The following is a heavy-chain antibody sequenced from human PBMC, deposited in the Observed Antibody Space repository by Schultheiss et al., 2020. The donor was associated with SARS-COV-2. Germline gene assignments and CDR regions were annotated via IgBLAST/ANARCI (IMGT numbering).Heavy chain of an antibody. D-gene: IGHD3-9*01. Sequence: SETLSLTCTVSGDSVSSSTYYWTWVRQPPGKGLEWIGFIYYSGSANYNPSLKSRVTMSVDTSKNQFSLNLSSMTAADTAVYYCARGLRYYDDGGMDVWGQGTTVTVSS. J-gene: IGHJ6*02. CDR2: IYYSGSA. CDR1: GDSVSSSTYY. CDR3: ARGLRYYDDGGMDV. V-gene: IGHV4-61*01.